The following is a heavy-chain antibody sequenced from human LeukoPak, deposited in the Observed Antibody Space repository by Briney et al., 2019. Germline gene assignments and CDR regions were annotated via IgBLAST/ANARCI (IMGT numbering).Heavy chain of an antibody. D-gene: IGHD3-16*02. CDR2: IKSKTDGGTT. V-gene: IGHV3-15*01. Sequence: GGSLRLSCAASGFTFSKAWMSWVRQAPGKGLEWVGRIKSKTDGGTTDYAAPVKGRFTISRDDSKNTLYLQMNSLKTEDTAVYYCTTVNPRIGELSLSFDYWGQGTLVTVSS. J-gene: IGHJ4*02. CDR1: GFTFSKAW. CDR3: TTVNPRIGELSLSFDY.